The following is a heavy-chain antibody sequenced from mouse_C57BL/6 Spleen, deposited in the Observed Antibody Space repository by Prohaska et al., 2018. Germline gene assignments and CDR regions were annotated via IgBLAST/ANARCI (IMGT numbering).Heavy chain of an antibody. D-gene: IGHD4-1*01. Sequence: PSQSLSLTCSVTAYSITSAYYWNWVPHFPGNTLEWMGYISDDGSNNYNPSLTNRICITRDTSKNQFFLKLNSVTTEDTATYYCARTDWDLYYWGQGTTLTGSS. J-gene: IGHJ2*01. CDR3: ARTDWDLYY. CDR2: ISDDGSN. V-gene: IGHV3-6*01. CDR1: AYSITSAYY.